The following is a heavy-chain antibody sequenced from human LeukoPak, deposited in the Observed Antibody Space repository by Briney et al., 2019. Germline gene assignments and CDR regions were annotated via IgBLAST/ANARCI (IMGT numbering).Heavy chain of an antibody. V-gene: IGHV4-39*01. Sequence: SETLSLTCTVSGGSISSSSYYWGWIRQPPRKGLEWIGSIYYSGSTYYNPSLKSRVTISVDTSKNQFSLKLSSVTAADTAVYYCARGEISFRSLIAAAGGDPFDYWGQGTLVTVSS. CDR1: GGSISSSSYY. D-gene: IGHD6-13*01. J-gene: IGHJ4*02. CDR3: ARGEISFRSLIAAAGGDPFDY. CDR2: IYYSGST.